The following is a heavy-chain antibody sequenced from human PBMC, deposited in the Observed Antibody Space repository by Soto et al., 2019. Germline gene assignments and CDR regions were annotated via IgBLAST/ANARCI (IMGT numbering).Heavy chain of an antibody. CDR1: GGSFSGYY. CDR2: INHSGST. CDR3: ARAVSHYYYYYYMDV. J-gene: IGHJ6*03. Sequence: SETLSLTCAVYGGSFSGYYWSWIRQPPGKGLEWIGEINHSGSTNYNPSLKSRFTISVDTSKNQFSLKLSSVTAADTAVYYCARAVSHYYYYYYMDVWGKGTTVTVSS. V-gene: IGHV4-34*01.